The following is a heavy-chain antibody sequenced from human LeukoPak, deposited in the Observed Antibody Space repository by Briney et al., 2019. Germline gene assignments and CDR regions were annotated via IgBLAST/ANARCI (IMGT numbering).Heavy chain of an antibody. D-gene: IGHD4-11*01. Sequence: AGGSLRLSCAASGFTFSSYTMHWVRQAPGKGLEWVAVISYDGSNKYYADSVKGRFTISRDNSKNTLYLQMNSLRAEDTAVYYCASCSNYWFDPWGQGTLVTVSS. CDR2: ISYDGSNK. V-gene: IGHV3-30-3*01. CDR1: GFTFSSYT. J-gene: IGHJ5*02. CDR3: ASCSNYWFDP.